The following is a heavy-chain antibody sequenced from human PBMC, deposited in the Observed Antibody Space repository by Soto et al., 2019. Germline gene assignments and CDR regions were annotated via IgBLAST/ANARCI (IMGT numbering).Heavy chain of an antibody. V-gene: IGHV1-8*01. J-gene: IGHJ3*02. CDR1: GYTFTSYD. CDR3: ARGVPAVDAFDI. D-gene: IGHD2-2*01. CDR2: MNPNSGNT. Sequence: ASVKVSCKASGYTFTSYDINWVRQATGQGLEWMGWMNPNSGNTGYAQKFQGRVTVTRNTSISTAYMELSSLISEDTAVYYCARGVPAVDAFDIWGQGTMVTVSS.